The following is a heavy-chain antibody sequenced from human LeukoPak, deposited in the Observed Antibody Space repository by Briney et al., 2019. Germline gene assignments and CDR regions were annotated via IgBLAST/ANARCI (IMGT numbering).Heavy chain of an antibody. CDR3: ARDLSRTGTTGTASKGSYYFDY. CDR1: GGSFSGYY. D-gene: IGHD1-7*01. Sequence: PSETLSLTCAVYGGSFSGYYWSWIRQPPGKGLEWIGEINHSGSTNYNPSLKSRVTISVDTSKNQFSLKLSSVTAADTAVYYCARDLSRTGTTGTASKGSYYFDYWGQGTLVTVSS. CDR2: INHSGST. J-gene: IGHJ4*02. V-gene: IGHV4-34*01.